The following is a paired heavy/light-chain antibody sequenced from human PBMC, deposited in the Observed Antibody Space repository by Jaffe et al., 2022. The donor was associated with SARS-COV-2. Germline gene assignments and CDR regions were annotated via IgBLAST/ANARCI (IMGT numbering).Heavy chain of an antibody. V-gene: IGHV1-69*02. J-gene: IGHJ6*02. D-gene: IGHD5-12*01. CDR1: GGTFSSYT. CDR2: IIPILGIA. CDR3: ARRDLEENIVADPRSGGAYYYYYGMDV. Sequence: QVQLVQSGAEVKKPGSSVKVSCKASGGTFSSYTISWVRQAPGQGLEWMGRIIPILGIANYAQKFQGRVTITADKSTSTAYMELSSLRSEDTAVYYCARRDLEENIVADPRSGGAYYYYYGMDVWGQGTTVTVSS.
Light chain of an antibody. Sequence: SYELTQPPSVSVSPGQTARITCSGDALPKQYAYWYQQKPGQAPVLVIYKDSERPSGIPERFSGSSSGTTVTLTISGVQAEDEADYYCQSADSSGTYDWVFGGGTKLTVL. CDR3: QSADSSGTYDWV. CDR1: ALPKQY. V-gene: IGLV3-25*03. J-gene: IGLJ3*02. CDR2: KDS.